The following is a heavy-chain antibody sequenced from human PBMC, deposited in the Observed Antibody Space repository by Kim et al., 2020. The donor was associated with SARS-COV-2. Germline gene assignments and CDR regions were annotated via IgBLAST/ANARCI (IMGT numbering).Heavy chain of an antibody. D-gene: IGHD3-10*01. CDR1: GGSVSSGSYY. CDR2: IYYSGST. CDR3: ARDSYYYGSGSAIDY. Sequence: SETLSLTCTVSGGSVSSGSYYWSWIRQPPGKGLEWIGYIYYSGSTNYNPSLKSRVTISVDTSKNQFSLKLSSVTAADTAVYYCARDSYYYGSGSAIDYWGQGTLVTVSS. J-gene: IGHJ4*02. V-gene: IGHV4-61*01.